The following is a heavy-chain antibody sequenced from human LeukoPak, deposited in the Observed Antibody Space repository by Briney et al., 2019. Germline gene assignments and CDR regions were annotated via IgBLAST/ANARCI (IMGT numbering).Heavy chain of an antibody. Sequence: GASVTVSCKASGYTFTSYAMNWVRQAPGQGLEWMGWINTNTGNPTYAQGFTGRFVVSLDTSISTAYLQISSLKAEDTAVYYCARDSELEEDYFDYWGQGTLVTVSS. CDR3: ARDSELEEDYFDY. D-gene: IGHD3-3*01. J-gene: IGHJ4*02. CDR2: INTNTGNP. V-gene: IGHV7-4-1*02. CDR1: GYTFTSYA.